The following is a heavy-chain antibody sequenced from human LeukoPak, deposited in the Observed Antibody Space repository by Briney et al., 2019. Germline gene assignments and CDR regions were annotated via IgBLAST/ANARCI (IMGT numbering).Heavy chain of an antibody. CDR2: IKPDGTAT. J-gene: IGHJ4*02. V-gene: IGHV3-74*01. CDR3: TRDAMGATPIDH. CDR1: GFTFSSYW. Sequence: PGGSLRLSCAASGFTFSSYWMHWVRQTPGKGLVWVSEIKPDGTATSHADSVKGRFTTSRDNAKNALYLQMNSLRAEDTAVYYRTRDAMGATPIDHWGQGTLVTVSS. D-gene: IGHD1-26*01.